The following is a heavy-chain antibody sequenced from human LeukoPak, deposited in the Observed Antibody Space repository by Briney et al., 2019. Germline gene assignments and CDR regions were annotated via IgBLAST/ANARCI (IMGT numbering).Heavy chain of an antibody. CDR2: IYSGGST. CDR3: GTEGHNGELLIKYYFNY. V-gene: IGHV3-66*02. D-gene: IGHD3-10*01. Sequence: GGSMRLSCAASGFIVSSKYISWVRQAQGEGLEWVSVIYSGGSTYYADSVKGRLTISRDNSKNTRYLQMDSLGVEARALNYCGTEGHNGELLIKYYFNYWGQGPLVTVFS. J-gene: IGHJ4*02. CDR1: GFIVSSKY.